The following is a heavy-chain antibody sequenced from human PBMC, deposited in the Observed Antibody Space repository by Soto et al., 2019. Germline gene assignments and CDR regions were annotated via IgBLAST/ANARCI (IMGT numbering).Heavy chain of an antibody. Sequence: ALETHSHTSTFFGVTSIGNSFYWGWILQPPGKGLEWIGSIYYSGSTYYNPSLKSRVTISVDTSKNQFSLKLSSVTAADTAVYYCARHTPAISISDHWGQGTLVTVSS. CDR2: IYYSGST. J-gene: IGHJ4*02. CDR3: ARHTPAISISDH. V-gene: IGHV4-39*01. D-gene: IGHD2-15*01. CDR1: GVTSIGNSFY.